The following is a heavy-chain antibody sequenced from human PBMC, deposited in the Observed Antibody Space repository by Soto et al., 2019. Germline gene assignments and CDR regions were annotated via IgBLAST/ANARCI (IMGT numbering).Heavy chain of an antibody. D-gene: IGHD6-6*01. Sequence: VGSLRLSCAASGFTFSDYCMSWFRQAPGKGLEWVSYISSSGSTIYYADSVKGRFTISRDNAKNSLYLQMNSLRAEDTAVYYCARDRSASKAFDPWGQGTLVTVSS. V-gene: IGHV3-11*01. CDR1: GFTFSDYC. CDR2: ISSSGSTI. J-gene: IGHJ5*02. CDR3: ARDRSASKAFDP.